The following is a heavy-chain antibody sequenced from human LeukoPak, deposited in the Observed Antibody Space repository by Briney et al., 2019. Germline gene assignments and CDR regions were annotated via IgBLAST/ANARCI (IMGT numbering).Heavy chain of an antibody. Sequence: SETLSLTCTVSGGSISSYYWSWIRQPAGKGLERIGRTYTSGSTNYNPSLKSRVTMSVDTSKNQFSLKLSSVTAADTAVYYCARSDYYGSGSYYFDYWGQGTLVTVSS. J-gene: IGHJ4*02. CDR3: ARSDYYGSGSYYFDY. D-gene: IGHD3-10*01. V-gene: IGHV4-4*07. CDR1: GGSISSYY. CDR2: TYTSGST.